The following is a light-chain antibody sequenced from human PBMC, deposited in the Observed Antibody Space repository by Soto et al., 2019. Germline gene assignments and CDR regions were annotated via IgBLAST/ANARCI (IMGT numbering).Light chain of an antibody. V-gene: IGKV1-5*01. J-gene: IGKJ1*01. CDR3: QQYNSYSPTWT. CDR2: DAS. CDR1: QSISSW. Sequence: DIQMTQSPSTLSASFGDRVTITCRASQSISSWLAWYQQKPGKAPKVLIYDASSLESGVPSRFSGSVSGTEFTLTISSLQPHDFATYYCQQYNSYSPTWTFGQGTKVDIK.